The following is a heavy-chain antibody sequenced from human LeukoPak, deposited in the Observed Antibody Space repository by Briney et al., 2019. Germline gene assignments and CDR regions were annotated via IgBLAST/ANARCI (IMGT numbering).Heavy chain of an antibody. D-gene: IGHD2-15*01. Sequence: GGSLRLSCAASGLTLSRCAMSWVRQAPGEGLEWVSSISISGDTYYADSVKGRFTLSRDNSMDTLYLQMNSLRVEDTAVYYCAKELRPNDNWGQGTMVTVSS. CDR2: ISISGDT. CDR3: AKELRPNDN. V-gene: IGHV3-23*01. J-gene: IGHJ3*02. CDR1: GLTLSRCA.